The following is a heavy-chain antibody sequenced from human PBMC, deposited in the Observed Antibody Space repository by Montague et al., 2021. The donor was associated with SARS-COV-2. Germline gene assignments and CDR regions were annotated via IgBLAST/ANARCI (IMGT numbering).Heavy chain of an antibody. V-gene: IGHV6-1*01. CDR3: ARELRRIIMIVDIRGFDY. CDR1: GDSVSSHSAA. D-gene: IGHD3-22*01. J-gene: IGHJ4*02. Sequence: CAISGDSVSSHSAASNGHTQSPSKGFEWLGSTYYKSKWYNDYEVSIKIRITINPDTSKNQFSMQLNPVTAEDTAVYDRARELRRIIMIVDIRGFDYWGQGTLVTVSS. CDR2: TYYKSKWYN.